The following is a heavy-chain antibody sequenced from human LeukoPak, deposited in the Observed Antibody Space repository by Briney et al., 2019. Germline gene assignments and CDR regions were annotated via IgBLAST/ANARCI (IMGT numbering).Heavy chain of an antibody. D-gene: IGHD1-1*01. CDR2: INPNSGGT. V-gene: IGHV1-2*02. CDR3: ARNPSTTGTKDY. Sequence: ASVTVSCKASGYTFTVYYMHWVRQAPGQGLEWMGWINPNSGGTNYAQKFQGRVTMTRDTSISTAYMELSRLRSDDTAVYYCARNPSTTGTKDYWGQGTLVTVSS. J-gene: IGHJ4*02. CDR1: GYTFTVYY.